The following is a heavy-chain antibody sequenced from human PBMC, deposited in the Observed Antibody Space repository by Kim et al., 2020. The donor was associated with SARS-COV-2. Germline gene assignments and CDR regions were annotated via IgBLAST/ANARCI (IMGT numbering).Heavy chain of an antibody. Sequence: GGSLRLSCAASGFSVSNDYVTWVRQAPGKGLEWVSIIYRSGSTYYADSVKGRFTISRDNSKNTVYVQMNSLRVEDTAVYYCARDKLGYFGDWGLGTLVTVSS. CDR2: IYRSGST. CDR3: ARDKLGYFGD. D-gene: IGHD3-16*01. J-gene: IGHJ4*02. V-gene: IGHV3-53*01. CDR1: GFSVSNDY.